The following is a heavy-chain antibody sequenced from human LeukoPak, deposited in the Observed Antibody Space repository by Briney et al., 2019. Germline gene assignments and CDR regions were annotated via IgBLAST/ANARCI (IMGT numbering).Heavy chain of an antibody. J-gene: IGHJ6*03. CDR2: INPNSGGT. V-gene: IGHV1-2*06. D-gene: IGHD3-3*02. Sequence: GASVKVSCKASGYTFTSYYMHWVRQAPGQGLEWMGLINPNSGGTHYAQKFQGRVTMTRDTSISTAYMELSRLRSDDTAGYYCGRIVASTFYYYYMDVWGKGTTVTVSS. CDR1: GYTFTSYY. CDR3: GRIVASTFYYYYMDV.